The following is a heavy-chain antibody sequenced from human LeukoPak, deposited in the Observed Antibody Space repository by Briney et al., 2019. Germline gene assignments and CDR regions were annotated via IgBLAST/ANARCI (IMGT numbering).Heavy chain of an antibody. CDR2: IYTSGST. Sequence: KTSETLSLTCTVSGGSISSYYWSWIRQPAGKGLEWIGRIYTSGSTNYNPSLKSRVTMSVDTSKNQFSLKLSSVTAADTAVYYCARERDHGYSYGFVFDSWGQGSLVTVSS. J-gene: IGHJ4*02. V-gene: IGHV4-4*07. D-gene: IGHD5-18*01. CDR1: GGSISSYY. CDR3: ARERDHGYSYGFVFDS.